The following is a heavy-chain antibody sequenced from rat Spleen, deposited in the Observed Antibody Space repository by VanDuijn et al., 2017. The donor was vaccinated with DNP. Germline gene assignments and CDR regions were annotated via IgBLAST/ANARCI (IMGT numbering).Heavy chain of an antibody. CDR3: SSTLVNYGTYGYYAMDA. CDR2: ISSGGST. V-gene: IGHV2S12*01. J-gene: IGHJ4*01. CDR1: GFSLTNYG. D-gene: IGHD1-3*01. Sequence: QVQLKESGPGLVQPSQTLSLTCTVSGFSLTNYGVSWVRQPPGKGLEWIAAISSGGSTYYNSVFKFRLSISRDTSKSQVFLKMNSLQTEDSAIYFCSSTLVNYGTYGYYAMDAWGQGTSVTVSS.